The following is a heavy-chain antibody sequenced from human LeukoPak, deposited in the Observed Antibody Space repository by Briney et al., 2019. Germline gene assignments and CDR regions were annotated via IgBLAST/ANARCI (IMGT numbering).Heavy chain of an antibody. CDR2: ICDSGST. V-gene: IGHV4-59*08. J-gene: IGHJ4*02. Sequence: PSETLSLTCTVSGGSISSYYWSWIRQPPGKGLEWMGCICDSGSTNYNPSLKSRVTISVDTAKNQFSPKLSSVTAAGTAVYYCAIRRDGYNYDYWGQGTLVTVS. D-gene: IGHD5-24*01. CDR1: GGSISSYY. CDR3: AIRRDGYNYDY.